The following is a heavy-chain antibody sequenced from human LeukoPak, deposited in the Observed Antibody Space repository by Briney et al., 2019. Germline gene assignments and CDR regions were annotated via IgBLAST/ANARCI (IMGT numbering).Heavy chain of an antibody. Sequence: ASETLSLTCTVSGGSISTYYWSWIRQPPGKGLEWIGHIHGSGETNYNPSLKSRVTMSPDTSRNQFSLKVNSVTAADTAVYYCARLGGANSSSGRWELRENWFDPWGQGTLVTVSS. J-gene: IGHJ5*02. CDR2: IHGSGET. CDR1: GGSISTYY. D-gene: IGHD4-23*01. V-gene: IGHV4-59*12. CDR3: ARLGGANSSSGRWELRENWFDP.